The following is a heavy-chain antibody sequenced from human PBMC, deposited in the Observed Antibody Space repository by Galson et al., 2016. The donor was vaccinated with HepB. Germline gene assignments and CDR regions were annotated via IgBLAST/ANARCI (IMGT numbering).Heavy chain of an antibody. D-gene: IGHD2-2*01. J-gene: IGHJ6*04. CDR2: ISWNGGSV. CDR1: GFIFDDYA. CDR3: AKDGGLGCSSTSCQLRDEFYNYGMDV. V-gene: IGHV3-9*01. Sequence: LRLSCAASGFIFDDYAMHWVRQRPGKGPEWVASISWNGGSVDYGESVKGRFTISRDNAKGSLYLEMSGLRDEDTGLYYCAKDGGLGCSSTSCQLRDEFYNYGMDVWGKGTTVTVSS.